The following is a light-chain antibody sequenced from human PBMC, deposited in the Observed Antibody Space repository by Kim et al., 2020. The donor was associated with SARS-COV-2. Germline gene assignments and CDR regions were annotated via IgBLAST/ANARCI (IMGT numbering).Light chain of an antibody. CDR2: AAS. J-gene: IGKJ5*01. V-gene: IGKV1-39*01. Sequence: DIQMTQSPSSLSASAGDRVTITCRASQSISTYLNWYQQKPGKAPKLLIYAASSLQSGVPSRFSGSGSGTDFTLTISSLQPEDFVTYYCQQSYSSPITFGQGTRREIK. CDR1: QSISTY. CDR3: QQSYSSPIT.